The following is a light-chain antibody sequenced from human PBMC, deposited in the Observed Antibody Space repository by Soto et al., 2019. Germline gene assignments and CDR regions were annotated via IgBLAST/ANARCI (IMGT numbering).Light chain of an antibody. CDR1: GSSIGTNT. V-gene: IGLV1-44*01. Sequence: QSVLTQPPSASGTPGQRVTISCSGSGSSIGTNTVNWYRQLPGTAPKLLIYGNNQRPSGVADRFSGSKSGTSASLAISGLRYEDEADYYCTAWDGNLNNVLFGGGTKLTVL. CDR2: GNN. CDR3: TAWDGNLNNVL. J-gene: IGLJ2*01.